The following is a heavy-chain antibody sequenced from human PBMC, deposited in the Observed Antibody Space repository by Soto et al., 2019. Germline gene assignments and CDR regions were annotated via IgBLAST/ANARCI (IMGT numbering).Heavy chain of an antibody. J-gene: IGHJ5*02. CDR2: ISCDGSDK. Sequence: GGSLRLSCAVSGFTFSSYGMRWVRQAPGKGLEWVALISCDGSDKYYADSVKGRFTISRDNSKTTLYLQIDSLRAEDTAVYYCAKLVGGVKAIGAPGDWLDPWGQGTLVTVSS. V-gene: IGHV3-30*18. CDR1: GFTFSSYG. D-gene: IGHD3-3*01. CDR3: AKLVGGVKAIGAPGDWLDP.